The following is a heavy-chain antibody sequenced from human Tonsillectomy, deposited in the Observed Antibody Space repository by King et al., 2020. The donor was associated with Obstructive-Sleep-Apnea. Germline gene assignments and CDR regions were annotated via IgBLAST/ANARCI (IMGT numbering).Heavy chain of an antibody. Sequence: VQLVESGGGLVKPGGSLRLSCAASGFTFSSYSMNWVRQAPGKGLEWVSAISSTSSYIYYADSVKGRFSISRDNAKNSLYLQMNSLRAEDTAVYYCARGWELLEDAFNIWGQGTMVTVSS. CDR1: GFTFSSYS. V-gene: IGHV3-21*01. D-gene: IGHD1-26*01. J-gene: IGHJ3*02. CDR3: ARGWELLEDAFNI. CDR2: ISSTSSYI.